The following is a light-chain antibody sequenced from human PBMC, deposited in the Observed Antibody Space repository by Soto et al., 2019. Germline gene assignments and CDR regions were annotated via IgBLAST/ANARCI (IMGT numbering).Light chain of an antibody. V-gene: IGKV1-5*03. Sequence: DIQMTQSPSTLSASVGDRVTITCRASQSISSWLAWYQQKPGKAPKLLIDKASSLESGVPSRFSGSGSGTEFTLTISSLQPDDFATYYCQQYNSYSRTFGQGTKVEMK. CDR2: KAS. CDR3: QQYNSYSRT. J-gene: IGKJ1*01. CDR1: QSISSW.